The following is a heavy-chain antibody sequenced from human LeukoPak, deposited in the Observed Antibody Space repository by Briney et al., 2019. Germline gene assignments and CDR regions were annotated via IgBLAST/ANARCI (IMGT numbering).Heavy chain of an antibody. Sequence: ASVKVSCKASGYTFTSYGISWVRQAPGQGLEWMGGIIPIFGTANYAQKFQGRVTITTDESTSTAYMELSSLRSEDTAVYYCARYTHYYGSGSYYEGYFDYWGQGTLVTVSS. D-gene: IGHD3-10*01. V-gene: IGHV1-69*05. CDR1: GYTFTSYG. CDR3: ARYTHYYGSGSYYEGYFDY. CDR2: IIPIFGTA. J-gene: IGHJ4*02.